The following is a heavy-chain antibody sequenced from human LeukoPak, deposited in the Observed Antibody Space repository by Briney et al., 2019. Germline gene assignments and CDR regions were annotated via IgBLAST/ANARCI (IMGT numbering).Heavy chain of an antibody. V-gene: IGHV1-2*02. CDR1: GYTFTGYY. Sequence: GASVKVSCKASGYTFTGYYMHWVRQAPGQGLEWMGWINPNSGGTNYAQKSQGRVTMTRDTSISTAYMELSRLRSDDTAVYYCARVGQMEAHSGREDSWGQGTLVTVSS. CDR3: ARVGQMEAHSGREDS. D-gene: IGHD1-26*01. J-gene: IGHJ4*02. CDR2: INPNSGGT.